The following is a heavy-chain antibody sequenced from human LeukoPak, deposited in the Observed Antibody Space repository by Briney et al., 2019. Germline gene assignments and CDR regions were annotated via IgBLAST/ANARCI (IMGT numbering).Heavy chain of an antibody. CDR3: ARSTVKPRSGFDY. CDR2: INPHSGGT. Sequence: ASVKVSFKASGYTFTGYYIHWVRQAPGQGLEWMGWINPHSGGTNYAQKFQGGVTMTRDTSISTAYMELSRLRSDDTAVYYCARSTVKPRSGFDYWGQGTLVTVSS. D-gene: IGHD4-17*01. J-gene: IGHJ4*02. CDR1: GYTFTGYY. V-gene: IGHV1-2*02.